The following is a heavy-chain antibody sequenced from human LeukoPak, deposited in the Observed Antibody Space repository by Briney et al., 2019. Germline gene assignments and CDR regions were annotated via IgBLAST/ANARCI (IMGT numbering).Heavy chain of an antibody. D-gene: IGHD2-15*01. CDR3: ARKNCSGGSCYYGNWFDP. CDR1: GGSISSSNW. Sequence: SGTLSLTCAVSGGSISSSNWWSWVRQPPGKGLEWIGEIYHSGSANYNPSLKSRVTISVDKSKNQFSLKLSSVTAADTAVCYCARKNCSGGSCYYGNWFDPWGQGTLVTVSS. CDR2: IYHSGSA. J-gene: IGHJ5*02. V-gene: IGHV4-4*02.